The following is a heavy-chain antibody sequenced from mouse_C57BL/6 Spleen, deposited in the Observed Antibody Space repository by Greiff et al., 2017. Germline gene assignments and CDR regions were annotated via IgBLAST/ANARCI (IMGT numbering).Heavy chain of an antibody. J-gene: IGHJ2*01. CDR3: TRRGVVATGDY. CDR1: GYTFTDYE. V-gene: IGHV1-15*01. D-gene: IGHD1-1*01. CDR2: IDPETGGT. Sequence: QVQLKESGAELVRPGASVTLSCKASGYTFTDYEMHWVKQTPVHGLEWIGAIDPETGGTAYNQKFQGKAILTADKSSSTAYMELRSLTSEDSAVYYCTRRGVVATGDYWGQGTTLTVSS.